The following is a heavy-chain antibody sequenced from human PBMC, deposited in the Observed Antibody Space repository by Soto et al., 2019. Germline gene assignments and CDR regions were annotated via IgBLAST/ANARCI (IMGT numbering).Heavy chain of an antibody. Sequence: PSETLSLTCTVSGGSISSYYWSWIRQPPGKGLEWIGYIYYSGSTNYNPSLKSRVTISVDTSKNQFSLKLSSVTAADTAVYYCARILAAAGNDAFDSSGQGTMVTVSS. CDR3: ARILAAAGNDAFDS. V-gene: IGHV4-59*01. CDR1: GGSISSYY. J-gene: IGHJ3*02. D-gene: IGHD6-13*01. CDR2: IYYSGST.